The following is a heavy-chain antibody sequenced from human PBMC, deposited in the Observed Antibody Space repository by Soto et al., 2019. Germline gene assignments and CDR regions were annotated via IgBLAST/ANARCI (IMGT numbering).Heavy chain of an antibody. CDR1: GFTFNTYA. V-gene: IGHV3-30-3*01. Sequence: GGSLRLSCTASGFTFNTYAMHWVRQAPGKGLEWVAVISYDGSNKYYADSVKGRFTISRDNSKNTLYLQMNSLRAEDTAVYYCARLVCFYRAMLPWDPLVYSGQG. CDR2: ISYDGSNK. J-gene: IGHJ4*02. D-gene: IGHD5-18*01. CDR3: ARLVCFYRAMLPWDPLVY.